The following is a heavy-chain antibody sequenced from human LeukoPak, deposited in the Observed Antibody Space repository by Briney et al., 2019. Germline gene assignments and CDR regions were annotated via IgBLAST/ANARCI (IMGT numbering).Heavy chain of an antibody. J-gene: IGHJ4*02. Sequence: GASVKVSCKASGYTFTSYGISWVRQAPGQGLEWMGWISLYNGDTNYAQKVQVRVTMTTDTSTNTAYMELWSLRSDDTAVYYCARSASGSGYYLPFVYWGQGTPVTVSS. CDR3: ARSASGSGYYLPFVY. CDR1: GYTFTSYG. V-gene: IGHV1-18*01. D-gene: IGHD3-22*01. CDR2: ISLYNGDT.